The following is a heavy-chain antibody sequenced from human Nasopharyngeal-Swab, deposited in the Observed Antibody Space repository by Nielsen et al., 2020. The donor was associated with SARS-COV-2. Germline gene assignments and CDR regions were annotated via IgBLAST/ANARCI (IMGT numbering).Heavy chain of an antibody. J-gene: IGHJ5*02. CDR2: FDPEDGET. Sequence: ASVQVSCKVSRYTLTEFSMHWVRQAPGKGLEWMGGFDPEDGETIYAQKFQGRVTMTEDTSTDTAYMELSRLKSEDTAVYYCATAPPMVVTPPWWFDPWGQGTLVTVSS. D-gene: IGHD4-23*01. CDR3: ATAPPMVVTPPWWFDP. V-gene: IGHV1-24*01. CDR1: RYTLTEFS.